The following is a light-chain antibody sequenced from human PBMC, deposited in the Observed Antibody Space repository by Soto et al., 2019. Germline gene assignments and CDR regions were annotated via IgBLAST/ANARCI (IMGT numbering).Light chain of an antibody. Sequence: IVMTQYTATLSVSPGERSTLSFRASQSVSSNLAWYQQKPGQAPRLLIYGASTRATGIPARFSGSGSGTEFTLTISSLQSEDFAVYYCQQYNNWPRTFGQGTMVDIK. CDR1: QSVSSN. V-gene: IGKV3-15*01. J-gene: IGKJ1*01. CDR3: QQYNNWPRT. CDR2: GAS.